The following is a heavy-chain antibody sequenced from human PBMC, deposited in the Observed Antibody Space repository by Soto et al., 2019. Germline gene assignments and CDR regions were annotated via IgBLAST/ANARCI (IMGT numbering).Heavy chain of an antibody. D-gene: IGHD4-17*01. CDR2: IYYSGST. CDR1: GGSISSGGYY. CDR3: ARGDLYGDYREYFQH. Sequence: SETLSLTCTVSGGSISSGGYYWSWIRQHPGKGLEWIGYIYYSGSTYYNPSLKSRVTISVDTSKNQFSLKLSSVTAADTAVYYCARGDLYGDYREYFQHWGQGTLVTVSS. J-gene: IGHJ1*01. V-gene: IGHV4-31*03.